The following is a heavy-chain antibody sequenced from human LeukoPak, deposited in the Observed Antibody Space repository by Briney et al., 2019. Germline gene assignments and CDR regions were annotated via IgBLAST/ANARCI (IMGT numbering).Heavy chain of an antibody. J-gene: IGHJ4*02. D-gene: IGHD1-26*01. CDR2: IRYDGSNK. CDR1: GFTFSSYG. V-gene: IGHV3-30*02. CDR3: AKRPKNGSYRGEDY. Sequence: GGSLRLSCAASGFTFSSYGMHWVRQAPGKGLEWVAFIRYDGSNKYYADSVKGRFTISRDNSKNTLYLQMNSLRAEDTAVYYCAKRPKNGSYRGEDYWGQGTLVTVSS.